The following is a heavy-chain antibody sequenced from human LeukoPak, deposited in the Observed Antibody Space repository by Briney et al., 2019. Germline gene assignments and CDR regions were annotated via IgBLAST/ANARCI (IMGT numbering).Heavy chain of an antibody. CDR2: TYYRSKWYN. V-gene: IGHV6-1*01. CDR3: ARDPNCSGGSCYELVGY. Sequence: PSQTLSLTCAISGDSVSSNSAAWNWIRQSPSRGLEWLGRTYYRSKWYNDYAVSVKSRITINPDTSKNQFSLQLNSVTPEDTAVYYCARDPNCSGGSCYELVGYWGQGTLVTVSS. CDR1: GDSVSSNSAA. D-gene: IGHD2-15*01. J-gene: IGHJ4*02.